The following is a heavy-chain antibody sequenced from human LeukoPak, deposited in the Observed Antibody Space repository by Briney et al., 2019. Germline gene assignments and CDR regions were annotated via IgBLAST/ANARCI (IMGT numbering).Heavy chain of an antibody. J-gene: IGHJ4*02. CDR3: ARGQYYYDSSGYYDGDY. D-gene: IGHD3-22*01. CDR1: GFTFNSYA. Sequence: GGSLRLSCAASGFTFNSYAMNWVRQAPGKGLEWVSAIRDSGSSTHYADSVKGRFTISRDNSKNTLYLQMNSLRAEDTAVYYCARGQYYYDSSGYYDGDYWGQGTLVTVSS. CDR2: IRDSGSST. V-gene: IGHV3-23*01.